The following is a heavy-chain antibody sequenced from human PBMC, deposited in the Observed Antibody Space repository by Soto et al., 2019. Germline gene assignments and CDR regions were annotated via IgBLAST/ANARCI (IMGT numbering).Heavy chain of an antibody. D-gene: IGHD6-19*01. CDR2: FYSSGSI. V-gene: IGHV4-31*02. Sequence: SETLSLTCFVSGYFIGSGGYYWSWIRHHPGKGLEWIGSFYSSGSIIYNPSLRSRVSISGDMSTNQFSMSLTSVTAADTARYYCARMYSSGSGWFHPWGQGTLVTVSS. CDR3: ARMYSSGSGWFHP. CDR1: GYFIGSGGYY. J-gene: IGHJ5*02.